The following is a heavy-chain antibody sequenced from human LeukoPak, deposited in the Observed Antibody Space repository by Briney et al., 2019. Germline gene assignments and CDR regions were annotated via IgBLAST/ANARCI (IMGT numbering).Heavy chain of an antibody. V-gene: IGHV5-51*01. Sequence: GESLKISCKGSGYSFTSYWIGWVRQMPGKGLEWMGIIYPGDSATRYSPSFQGQVTISADKSISTAYLQWSSLKASDTAIYFFPAEDGIRYFDWFGYWGQGTLVTVSS. CDR3: PAEDGIRYFDWFGY. D-gene: IGHD3-9*01. CDR2: IYPGDSAT. J-gene: IGHJ4*02. CDR1: GYSFTSYW.